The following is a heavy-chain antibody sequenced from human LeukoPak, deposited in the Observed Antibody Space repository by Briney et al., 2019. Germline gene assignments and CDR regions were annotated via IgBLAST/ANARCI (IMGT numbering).Heavy chain of an antibody. V-gene: IGHV3-7*01. Sequence: PGGSLRLSCAASGFIFNSNWMSWVRQAPGKGLEWVANIKEDGSVKNYVDSVKGRFTISRDNAKDSLYLQMNSLRAEDTAGYYCAKGGAHRGWGKGILVTVPS. J-gene: IGHJ4*02. CDR2: IKEDGSVK. CDR1: GFIFNSNW. CDR3: AKGGAHRG.